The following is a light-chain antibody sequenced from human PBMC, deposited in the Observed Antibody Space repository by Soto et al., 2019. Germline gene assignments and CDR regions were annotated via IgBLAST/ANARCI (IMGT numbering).Light chain of an antibody. V-gene: IGLV2-14*01. J-gene: IGLJ1*01. CDR1: SSDVGGYNY. CDR2: DVS. CDR3: SSYTSSSTYV. Sequence: QSALTQPASVSGSPGQSITISCTGTSSDVGGYNYVSWYQQHPGKAPKLMIYDVSNRPLGVSNRFSGSKSGNTASLTISGLQAEEEADYYCSSYTSSSTYVFGTGTKVTVL.